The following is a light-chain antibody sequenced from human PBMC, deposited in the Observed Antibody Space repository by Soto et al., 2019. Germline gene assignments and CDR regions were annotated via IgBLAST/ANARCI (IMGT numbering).Light chain of an antibody. CDR2: DAS. CDR1: QRVSSD. CDR3: QQRSNWIT. J-gene: IGKJ5*01. Sequence: EIVLTQSPATLSLSPGERATLSCSASQRVSSDLAWYQQKPGQAPMLLIYDASNRATGIPARFSGSGSGTDFTLTISSLEPEDFSVYYCQQRSNWITFGQGTRLEIQ. V-gene: IGKV3-11*01.